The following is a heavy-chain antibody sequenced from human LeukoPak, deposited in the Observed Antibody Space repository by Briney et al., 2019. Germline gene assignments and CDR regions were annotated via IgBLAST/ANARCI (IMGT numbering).Heavy chain of an antibody. Sequence: SETLSLTCAVSDGSFSNYYWSWFRQSPGKGLEWIAEIYPGETAKYNPSLWSRVTISADTSKSQFSLRLSSVTAADTAVYYCAGYHQWFLNDRWGQGTLVTVSS. J-gene: IGHJ5*02. D-gene: IGHD2-8*01. V-gene: IGHV4-34*01. CDR1: DGSFSNYY. CDR2: IYPGETA. CDR3: AGYHQWFLNDR.